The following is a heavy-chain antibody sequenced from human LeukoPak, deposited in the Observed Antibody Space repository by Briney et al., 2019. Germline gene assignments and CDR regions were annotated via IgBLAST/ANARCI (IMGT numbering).Heavy chain of an antibody. Sequence: RASVKVSCKASGGTFSSYAISWVRQAPGQGLEWMGGIIPIFGTANYAQKFQGRVTITADESTSTAYMELSSLRSEDTAVYYCARTHYDFWRFDYWGQGTLVTVSS. CDR1: GGTFSSYA. J-gene: IGHJ4*02. CDR3: ARTHYDFWRFDY. D-gene: IGHD3-3*01. V-gene: IGHV1-69*13. CDR2: IIPIFGTA.